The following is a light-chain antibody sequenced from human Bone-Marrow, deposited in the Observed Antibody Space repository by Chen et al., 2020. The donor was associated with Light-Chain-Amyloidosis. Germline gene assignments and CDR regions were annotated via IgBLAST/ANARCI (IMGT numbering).Light chain of an antibody. Sequence: HSALTQPASGSGSPGQSIIISCTETNNDVGNYNFVSWYQQQPGKAPRLVIYEDDKRPSEVPSRFSASKSGNTASLTISGLQPEDEADYYCSSYGTTYVFGSGTTVTVL. CDR2: EDD. J-gene: IGLJ1*01. V-gene: IGLV2-14*02. CDR3: SSYGTTYV. CDR1: NNDVGNYNF.